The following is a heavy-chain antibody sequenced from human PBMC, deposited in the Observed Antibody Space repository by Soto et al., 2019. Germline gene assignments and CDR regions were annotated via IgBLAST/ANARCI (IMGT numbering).Heavy chain of an antibody. CDR1: GFTFSSYA. V-gene: IGHV3-23*01. Sequence: GVLRLSCAASGFTFSSYAMSWVRQAPGKGLEWVSAISGSGGSTYYADSVKGRFTISRDNSKNTLYLQMNSLRAEDTAVYYCAKDHIAARGYFDYWGQGTLVTVSS. J-gene: IGHJ4*02. D-gene: IGHD6-6*01. CDR3: AKDHIAARGYFDY. CDR2: ISGSGGST.